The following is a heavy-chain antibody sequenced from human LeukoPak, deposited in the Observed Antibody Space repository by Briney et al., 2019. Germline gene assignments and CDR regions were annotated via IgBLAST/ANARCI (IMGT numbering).Heavy chain of an antibody. CDR3: ASSGFGDFGAFDI. CDR1: GFTVSSNY. V-gene: IGHV3-53*01. J-gene: IGHJ3*02. CDR2: IYSGGST. D-gene: IGHD3-10*01. Sequence: GGSLRLSCAASGFTVSSNYMSWVRQAPGKGLEWVSVIYSGGSTYYADSVKGRFTISRDNSKNTLYLQMNSLRAEDTAVYYCASSGFGDFGAFDIWGQGTMVTVSS.